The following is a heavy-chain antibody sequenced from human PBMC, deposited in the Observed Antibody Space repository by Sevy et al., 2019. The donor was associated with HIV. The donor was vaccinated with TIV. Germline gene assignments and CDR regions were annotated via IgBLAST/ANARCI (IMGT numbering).Heavy chain of an antibody. CDR1: GYTFSDNY. J-gene: IGHJ3*02. CDR3: AKDKLLDAFDI. CDR2: INPRTGDT. D-gene: IGHD2-15*01. Sequence: ASVKVSCKASGYTFSDNYMHWVRQAPGQGLEWVGRINPRTGDTKYAQKFQGRVTVTRDTSMRTAYMELSRLTSDDTAIYYCAKDKLLDAFDIWGQGTRVTVSS. V-gene: IGHV1-2*06.